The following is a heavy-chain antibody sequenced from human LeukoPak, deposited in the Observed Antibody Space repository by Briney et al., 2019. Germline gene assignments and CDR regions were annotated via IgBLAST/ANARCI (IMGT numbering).Heavy chain of an antibody. V-gene: IGHV4-39*02. J-gene: IGHJ4*02. CDR2: IYYSGST. CDR1: GGSISSSSYY. Sequence: SETLSLTCTVSGGSISSSSYYWGWIRQPPGKGLEWIGSIYYSGSTYYNPSLKSRVTISVDTSKNQFSLKLSSVTAADTAVYYCARDKYSVGISFEFDFWGQGTLVSVSS. CDR3: ARDKYSVGISFEFDF. D-gene: IGHD2-21*01.